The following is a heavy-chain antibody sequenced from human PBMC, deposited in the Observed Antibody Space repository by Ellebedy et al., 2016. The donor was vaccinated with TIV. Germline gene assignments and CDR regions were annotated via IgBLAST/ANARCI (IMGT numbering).Heavy chain of an antibody. V-gene: IGHV4-38-2*02. CDR3: MRGSAGYTYDY. CDR1: GYSISSAYY. D-gene: IGHD5-24*01. Sequence: SETLSLTXTVSGYSISSAYYWGWIRQPPGKGLEWIGNIYHSGSTYYNPSLKSRVTISVDTSKNQFSLNLNSVTAADTAVYYCMRGSAGYTYDYWGQGTLVTVSS. J-gene: IGHJ4*02. CDR2: IYHSGST.